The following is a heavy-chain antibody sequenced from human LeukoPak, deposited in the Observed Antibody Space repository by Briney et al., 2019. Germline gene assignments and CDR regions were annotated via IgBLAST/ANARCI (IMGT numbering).Heavy chain of an antibody. CDR2: IRYDASNK. CDR1: GFTFSSYG. V-gene: IGHV3-30*02. CDR3: AKDQARYCSSTSCYTVHY. D-gene: IGHD2-2*02. Sequence: GGSLRLSCAASGFTFSSYGMHWVRQAPGKGLEWVAFIRYDASNKYYADSVKGRFTISRDNSKNTLYLQMNSLRAEDTAVYYCAKDQARYCSSTSCYTVHYWGQGTLVTVSS. J-gene: IGHJ4*02.